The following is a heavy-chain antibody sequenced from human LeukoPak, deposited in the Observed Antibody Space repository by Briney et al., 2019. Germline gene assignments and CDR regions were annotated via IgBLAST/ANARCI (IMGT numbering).Heavy chain of an antibody. D-gene: IGHD5-18*01. J-gene: IGHJ4*02. V-gene: IGHV3-30*02. CDR1: GFTFSSYG. CDR2: IRYDGSNK. CDR3: AKGGEVDTAMVSGN. Sequence: GGSLRLSCAASGFTFSSYGMHWVRQAPGKGLEWVAFIRYDGSNKYYADSVKGRFTISRDNSKNTMYLQMNSLRAEDTAVYYCAKGGEVDTAMVSGNWGQGTLVTVSS.